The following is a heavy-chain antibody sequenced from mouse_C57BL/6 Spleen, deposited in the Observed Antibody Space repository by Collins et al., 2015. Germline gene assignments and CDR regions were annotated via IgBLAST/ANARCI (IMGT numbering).Heavy chain of an antibody. CDR3: ARQRSLDY. V-gene: IGHV1-9*01. J-gene: IGHJ4*01. D-gene: IGHD1-1*01. CDR2: ILPGNGGT. CDR1: GYTFTGYW. Sequence: STQSTWKATGYTFTGYWIEWVKQRPGHGLEWIGEILPGNGGTNFNEKFKGKATFTADTSSHTAYMQLSSLTTEDSAIYYCARQRSLDYWGQGTSVTVSS.